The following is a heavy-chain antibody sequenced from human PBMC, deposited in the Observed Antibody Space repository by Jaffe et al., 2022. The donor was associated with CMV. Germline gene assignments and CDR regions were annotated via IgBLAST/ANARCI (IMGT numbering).Heavy chain of an antibody. CDR1: GDSMTFYY. CDR3: ARESYDSSGYYHDY. CDR2: IYGSGST. V-gene: IGHV4-4*07. J-gene: IGHJ4*02. Sequence: QVHLQESGPGLVKPSETLSLICTVSGDSMTFYYWAWIRQPAGKGLEWIGRIYGSGSTNYSPSLKRRVTMSVDTSKKQFSLKLTSVTAADTAFYYCARESYDSSGYYHDYWGQGTLVTVSS. D-gene: IGHD3-22*01.